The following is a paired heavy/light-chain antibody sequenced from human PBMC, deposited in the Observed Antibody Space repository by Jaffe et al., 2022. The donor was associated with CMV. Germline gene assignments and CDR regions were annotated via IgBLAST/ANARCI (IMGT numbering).Heavy chain of an antibody. CDR1: GFTFSSHF. D-gene: IGHD6-6*01. CDR2: ITGRGSTI. V-gene: IGHV3-11*01. Sequence: QVQLVESGGGLVRPGGSLRLSCATSGFTFSSHFMNWVRQAPGRGLEWVAYITGRGSTIYYADSVKGRFTVSRDNTKNSLYLQMNSLRVEDTAIYYCARGFTSSSIIDHWGQGTLVTVSS. CDR3: ARGFTSSSIIDH. J-gene: IGHJ4*02.
Light chain of an antibody. J-gene: IGLJ3*02. CDR2: YDS. V-gene: IGLV3-21*04. CDR1: NFETTS. CDR3: QVWDSSSDHWV. Sequence: SYVLTQPPSVSVAPGETARITCGGDNFETTSVHWHQQRPGQAPILVLFYDSDRPSGIPERFSGSKSENTATLTISTVEDGDEADYYCQVWDSSSDHWVFGGGTKLTVL.